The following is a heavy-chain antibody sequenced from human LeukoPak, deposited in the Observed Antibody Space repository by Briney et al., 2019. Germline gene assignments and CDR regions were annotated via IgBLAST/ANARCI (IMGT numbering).Heavy chain of an antibody. CDR1: GDSITRRRYY. J-gene: IGHJ4*02. Sequence: SETLSLTCTVSGDSITRRRYYWAWIRQPPGKGLEWIGTMSYSGSTYYNPSLKSRVTISVDTSKKKFSLNLSSVTAADTAVYCCARKVDYTTEDYWGQGTLVTVSS. V-gene: IGHV4-39*07. CDR3: ARKVDYTTEDY. D-gene: IGHD2-2*02. CDR2: MSYSGST.